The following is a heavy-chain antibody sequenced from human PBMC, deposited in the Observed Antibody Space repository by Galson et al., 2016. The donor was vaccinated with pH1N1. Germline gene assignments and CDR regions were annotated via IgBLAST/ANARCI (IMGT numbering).Heavy chain of an antibody. J-gene: IGHJ4*02. CDR3: ASHQSGVGGIPFAFDS. D-gene: IGHD2-8*01. Sequence: QPPGEGLEWIGYIFYTGNTNYNPSLKSRVTISLDTSKNQFSLRLTSVTAADTSLYYCASHQSGVGGIPFAFDSWGQGTLVTVSS. V-gene: IGHV4-59*08. CDR2: IFYTGNT.